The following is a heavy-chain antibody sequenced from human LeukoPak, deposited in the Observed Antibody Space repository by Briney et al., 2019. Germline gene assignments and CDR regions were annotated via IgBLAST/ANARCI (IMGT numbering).Heavy chain of an antibody. CDR1: GITFDDYA. D-gene: IGHD6-13*01. CDR3: AKGSASAGSAGNYFDY. J-gene: IGHJ4*02. V-gene: IGHV3-9*01. Sequence: PGGSLRLSCVVSGITFDDYAMHWVRQAPGKGLEWVSGIGWNSGRIGYADSVKGRFTMSRDNAKNSLYLQMNSLRAEDTASYYCAKGSASAGSAGNYFDYWGQGTLVTVSS. CDR2: IGWNSGRI.